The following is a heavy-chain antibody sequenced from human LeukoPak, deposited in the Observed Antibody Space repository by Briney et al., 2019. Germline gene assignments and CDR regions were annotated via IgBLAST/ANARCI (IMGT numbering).Heavy chain of an antibody. CDR1: GFTFSSYA. Sequence: GGSLRLSCAASGFTFSSYAMSWVRQAPGKGLEWVSATSGSGGSTYYADSVKGRFTISRDNSKNTLYLQMNSLRAEDTAVYYCANERPYYYGSGSYYFDYWGQGTLVTVSS. J-gene: IGHJ4*02. CDR3: ANERPYYYGSGSYYFDY. CDR2: TSGSGGST. D-gene: IGHD3-10*01. V-gene: IGHV3-23*01.